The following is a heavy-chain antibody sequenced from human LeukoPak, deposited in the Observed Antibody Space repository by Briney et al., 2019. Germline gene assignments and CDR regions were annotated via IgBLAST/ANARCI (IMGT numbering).Heavy chain of an antibody. V-gene: IGHV4-39*01. CDR2: IYYSGST. J-gene: IGHJ4*02. CDR1: GRSISSSSYY. D-gene: IGHD3-3*01. CDR3: ARHRGYYDDDLDY. Sequence: SETLSLTCTVSGRSISSSSYYWGWIRQPPGKGLEWIGSIYYSGSTYYNPSLKSRVTISVDTSKNQFSLKLSSVTAADTAVYYCARHRGYYDDDLDYWGQGTLVTVSS.